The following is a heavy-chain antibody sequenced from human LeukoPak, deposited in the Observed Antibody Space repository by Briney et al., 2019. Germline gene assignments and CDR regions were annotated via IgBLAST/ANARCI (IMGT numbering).Heavy chain of an antibody. J-gene: IGHJ6*03. CDR1: GGSISNYY. Sequence: SETLSLTCTVSGGSISNYYWGWIRQPPGKGLEWIGSIYYSGSTYYNPSLKSRVTISVDTSKNQFSLKLSSVTAADTAVYYCARIPIGYSYGYEGYYYYMDVWGKGTTVTVSS. D-gene: IGHD5-18*01. CDR2: IYYSGST. CDR3: ARIPIGYSYGYEGYYYYMDV. V-gene: IGHV4-39*07.